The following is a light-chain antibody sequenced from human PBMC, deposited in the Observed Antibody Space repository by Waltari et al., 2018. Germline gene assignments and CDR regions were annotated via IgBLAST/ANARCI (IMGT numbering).Light chain of an antibody. CDR2: DNK. V-gene: IGLV1-40*01. CDR3: QSYDSSLSGSV. Sequence: QSVLTQPPSVSGAPGQRVTISCPGSSSNIGAGYDVHWYQQLPGTAPKRLIYDNKNRPSGVPDRFSGSKSGTSASLAITGLQAEEEADYYCQSYDSSLSGSVFGGGTKLTVL. CDR1: SSNIGAGYD. J-gene: IGLJ2*01.